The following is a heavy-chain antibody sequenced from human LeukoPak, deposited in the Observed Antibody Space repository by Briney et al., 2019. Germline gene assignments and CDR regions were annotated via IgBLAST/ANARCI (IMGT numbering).Heavy chain of an antibody. CDR2: ISGSGDST. Sequence: GGSLRLSCAASGFTFSSYAMSWVRQAPGKGLEGVSAISGSGDSTYYGDSVKGRFTISRDNCKNTLYLQMNSLRAEDTAVYYCAKTRPLDSSSWSHGDYWGQGTLVTVSS. J-gene: IGHJ4*02. CDR3: AKTRPLDSSSWSHGDY. V-gene: IGHV3-23*01. D-gene: IGHD6-13*01. CDR1: GFTFSSYA.